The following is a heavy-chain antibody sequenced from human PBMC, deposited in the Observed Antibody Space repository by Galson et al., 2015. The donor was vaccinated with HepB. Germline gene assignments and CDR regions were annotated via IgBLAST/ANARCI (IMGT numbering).Heavy chain of an antibody. CDR1: GFTFSTYA. Sequence: SLRLSCAASGFTFSTYAMNWVRQAPGKGLEWVSAISGSGGSTYYADSVKGRFTISRDNSKNTLYLQMNSLRAEDTAVYYCAKQLLFFMSRFDPWGQGTLVTVSS. V-gene: IGHV3-23*01. D-gene: IGHD2-2*01. CDR3: AKQLLFFMSRFDP. CDR2: ISGSGGST. J-gene: IGHJ5*02.